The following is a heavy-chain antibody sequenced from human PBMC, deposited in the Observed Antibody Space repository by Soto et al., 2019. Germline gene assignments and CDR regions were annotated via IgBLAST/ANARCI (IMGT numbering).Heavy chain of an antibody. Sequence: GGSLRLSCAASGFTFSSYAMHWVRQAPGKGLEWVAVISYDGSNKYYADSVKGRFTISRDNSKNTLYLQMNSLRAEDTAVYYCARDITRDPGIYGMDVWGQGTTVTVSS. CDR1: GFTFSSYA. CDR2: ISYDGSNK. J-gene: IGHJ6*02. D-gene: IGHD3-10*01. CDR3: ARDITRDPGIYGMDV. V-gene: IGHV3-30-3*01.